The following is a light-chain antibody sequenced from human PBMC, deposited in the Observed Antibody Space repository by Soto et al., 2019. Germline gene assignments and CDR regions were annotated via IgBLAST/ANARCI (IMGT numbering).Light chain of an antibody. CDR1: ISDIGDSNR. J-gene: IGLJ2*01. Sequence: QSVLTQPPSSSGSPGQSVTISCTGTISDIGDSNRVSWYQQHPGKAPELMIYEVTKRPLGVPDRFSGSKSGDTASLTVSGLQAEDEADYYCSSHAVNYNFVFGGGTQLTVL. CDR2: EVT. V-gene: IGLV2-8*01. CDR3: SSHAVNYNFV.